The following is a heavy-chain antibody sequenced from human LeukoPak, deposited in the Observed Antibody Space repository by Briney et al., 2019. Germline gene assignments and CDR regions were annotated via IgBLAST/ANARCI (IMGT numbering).Heavy chain of an antibody. CDR1: GFSFISYE. J-gene: IGHJ4*02. Sequence: GGSLRLSCAASGFSFISYEMQWVRQAPGKGLVWVSRINTDGARTSYADSVKGRITISRDNAKNTLYLQMNSLRAEDTAKYYCARELPREVTLDYWGQGTLVTVSS. CDR3: ARELPREVTLDY. CDR2: INTDGART. D-gene: IGHD2-21*02. V-gene: IGHV3-74*01.